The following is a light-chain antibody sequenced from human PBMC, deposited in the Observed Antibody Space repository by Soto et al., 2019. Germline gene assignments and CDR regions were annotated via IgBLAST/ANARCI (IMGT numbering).Light chain of an antibody. CDR3: QQSYSTLVT. V-gene: IGKV1-39*01. Sequence: DIQMTQSPSSLSASVGDRVTITCRASQSISSYLNWYQQKPGKAPKLLTYAASSLQSGVPSRFSGSGSGTDFTLTISSLQPEDFATYYCQQSYSTLVTFGQGTKVDIK. CDR1: QSISSY. CDR2: AAS. J-gene: IGKJ1*01.